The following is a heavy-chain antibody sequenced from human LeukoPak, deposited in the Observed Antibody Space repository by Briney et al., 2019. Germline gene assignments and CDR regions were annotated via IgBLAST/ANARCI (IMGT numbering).Heavy chain of an antibody. J-gene: IGHJ5*02. CDR2: ISAYNGNT. CDR3: ARVGPGPIVVVPAAFNWFDP. D-gene: IGHD2-2*01. Sequence: EASVKVSCKASGYTFTSYGISWVRQAPGQGLEWMGLISAYNGNTNYAQKLQGRVTMTTDTSTSTAYMELRSLRSDDTAVYYCARVGPGPIVVVPAAFNWFDPWGQGTLVTVSS. CDR1: GYTFTSYG. V-gene: IGHV1-18*01.